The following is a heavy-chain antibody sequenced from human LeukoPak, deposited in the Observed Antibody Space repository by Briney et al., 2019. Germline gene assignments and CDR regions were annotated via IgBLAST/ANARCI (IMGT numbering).Heavy chain of an antibody. Sequence: ASVKVSCEASGYTFTSYGISWVRQAPGQGLEWMGWINPNSGGTNYAQEFQGRVTMTRDTSISTAYMELSRLRSDDTAVYYCARGYCSGGSCYYYFDYWGQGTLVTVSS. CDR2: INPNSGGT. CDR3: ARGYCSGGSCYYYFDY. D-gene: IGHD2-15*01. V-gene: IGHV1-2*02. CDR1: GYTFTSYG. J-gene: IGHJ4*02.